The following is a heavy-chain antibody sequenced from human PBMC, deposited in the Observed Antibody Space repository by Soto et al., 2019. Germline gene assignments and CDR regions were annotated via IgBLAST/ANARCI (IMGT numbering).Heavy chain of an antibody. CDR1: EGTFNSYA. CDR2: IIPYYNTL. CDR3: ASGASRWYPYFFDS. V-gene: IGHV1-69*01. D-gene: IGHD6-13*01. Sequence: QAQVVQSGAEVRKPGSSVKLSCKASEGTFNSYAIAWVLQAPGQGLEWMGGIIPYYNTLNYAQKFQDRVTITADDSTNTVYMELSSLSSDDTAVYFCASGASRWYPYFFDSWAQGTLVTVSS. J-gene: IGHJ4*02.